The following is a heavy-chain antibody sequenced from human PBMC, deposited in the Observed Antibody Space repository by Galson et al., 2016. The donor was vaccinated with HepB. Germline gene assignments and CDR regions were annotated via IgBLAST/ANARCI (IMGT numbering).Heavy chain of an antibody. D-gene: IGHD5-12*01. CDR2: IYYSGST. J-gene: IGHJ6*04. CDR3: ARQTGGYDILGSAYYYGVDV. V-gene: IGHV4-39*01. Sequence: SETLSLTCTVSGGSISSYYWGWIRQPAGKGLEWIGSIYYSGSTYYNPSLKSRVTISLDKSKTQFSLYLYSVTAADTAVYYCARQTGGYDILGSAYYYGVDVWGEGTTVTVSS. CDR1: GGSISSYY.